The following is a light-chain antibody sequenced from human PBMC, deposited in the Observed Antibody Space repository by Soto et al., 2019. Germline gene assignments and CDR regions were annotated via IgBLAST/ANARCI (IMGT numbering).Light chain of an antibody. CDR1: QNIRTS. Sequence: DIQMTQSPSSLSASVGDRVTITCRASQNIRTSLNWYQQRPGKAPQLMIYAASSLQSGVSSKFSGSGSGTNFTLNVSSLQPEDFAFYYCQQSSFTGYTFGQGTKLDMK. V-gene: IGKV1-39*01. CDR3: QQSSFTGYT. J-gene: IGKJ2*01. CDR2: AAS.